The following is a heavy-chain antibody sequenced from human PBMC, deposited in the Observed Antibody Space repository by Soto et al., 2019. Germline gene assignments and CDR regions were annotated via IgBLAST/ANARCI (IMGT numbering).Heavy chain of an antibody. Sequence: ASVKVSCKASGNTFTGYYIHWVRQAPGQGLEWMGWINPNNDGTTYGEKFQGRVTMTRDTSTSTAYMELNRLRSDDTAVYYCARDLGGSRDSWGQGTLVTVSS. CDR2: INPNNDGT. CDR3: ARDLGGSRDS. J-gene: IGHJ4*02. V-gene: IGHV1-2*02. CDR1: GNTFTGYY. D-gene: IGHD1-26*01.